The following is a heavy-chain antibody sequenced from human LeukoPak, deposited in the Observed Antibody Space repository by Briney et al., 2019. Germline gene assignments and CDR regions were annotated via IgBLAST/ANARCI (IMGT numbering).Heavy chain of an antibody. D-gene: IGHD1-26*01. CDR1: GFTFSSYS. J-gene: IGHJ4*02. V-gene: IGHV3-48*02. CDR3: ARDILGATKGGGDY. Sequence: AGGSLRLSCAASGFTFSSYSMNWVRQAPGKGLEWVSYITSGSSTISYADSVKGRFTISRDNAKNSLYLQINSLRDEDTAVYFCARDILGATKGGGDYWGQGTLVTVSS. CDR2: ITSGSSTI.